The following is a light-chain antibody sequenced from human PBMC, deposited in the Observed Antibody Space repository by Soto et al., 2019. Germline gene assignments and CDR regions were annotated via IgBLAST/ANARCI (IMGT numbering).Light chain of an antibody. CDR2: GNN. Sequence: TSATQMCWAPGAAGNFYRNGGHSNIGAGYEVHWYQQLPGTAPKLLIYGNNNRPSGVPDRFSGSKSGTSASLAITGLQAEDEADYYCQSYDSSLSALYVFGTGTKVTVL. CDR1: HSNIGAGYE. CDR3: QSYDSSLSALYV. V-gene: IGLV1-40*01. J-gene: IGLJ1*01.